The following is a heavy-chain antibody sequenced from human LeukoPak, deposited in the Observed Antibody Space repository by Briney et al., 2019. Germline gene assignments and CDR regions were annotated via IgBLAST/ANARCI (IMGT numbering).Heavy chain of an antibody. CDR3: ARANGGGLDY. CDR1: GYTFITYY. CDR2: IHPTDGST. Sequence: ASVKVSCKTSGYTFITYYMHWVRQAPGQGREWLGIIHPTDGSTSYTQKIQGRVTITRDTAPGTVYLELSSLRSEDTAVYWCARANGGGLDYWGQGTLITVSS. J-gene: IGHJ4*02. V-gene: IGHV1-46*01. D-gene: IGHD3-10*01.